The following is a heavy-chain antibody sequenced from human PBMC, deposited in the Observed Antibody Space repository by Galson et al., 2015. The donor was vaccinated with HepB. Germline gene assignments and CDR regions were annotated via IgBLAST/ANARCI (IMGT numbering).Heavy chain of an antibody. CDR3: ARDVAVFNWFDP. J-gene: IGHJ5*02. Sequence: LRLSCAASGFTFSSHGIHWVRQTPDKGLEWVAVISDDGTKKYYTESVKGRFTISKDNSNNTVDLQMNSLRPEDTAVYYCARDVAVFNWFDPWGQGTLVTVSS. CDR1: GFTFSSHG. D-gene: IGHD2-15*01. CDR2: ISDDGTKK. V-gene: IGHV3-30*10.